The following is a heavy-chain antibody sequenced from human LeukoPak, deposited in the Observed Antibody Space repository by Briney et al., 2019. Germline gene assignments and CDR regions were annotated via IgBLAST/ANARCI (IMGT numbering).Heavy chain of an antibody. CDR2: INPNSGGT. CDR1: GYTFTGYY. V-gene: IGHV1-2*02. CDR3: ARGTYYDSSGYYPNFDH. J-gene: IGHJ4*02. D-gene: IGHD3-22*01. Sequence: ASVKVSCKASGYTFTGYYMHWVRQAPGQGLEWMGWINPNSGGTNYAQKFQGRVTMTRDTSISTAYMELSRLRSDDTAVYYCARGTYYDSSGYYPNFDHWGQGTLVTVSS.